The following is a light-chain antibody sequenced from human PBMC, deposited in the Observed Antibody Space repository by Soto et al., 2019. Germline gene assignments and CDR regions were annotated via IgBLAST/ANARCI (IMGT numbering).Light chain of an antibody. J-gene: IGLJ2*01. CDR2: EVS. CDR1: SSDVGAYGY. Sequence: QSALTQPASVSGSPGQSITISCTGTSSDVGAYGYVSWYQQHPGKAPKLMIYEVSYRPSGVSNRFSGSKSGNAASLTISGFQAEDEADYYCSSYTTSSTVVFGGGTKLTVL. V-gene: IGLV2-14*01. CDR3: SSYTTSSTVV.